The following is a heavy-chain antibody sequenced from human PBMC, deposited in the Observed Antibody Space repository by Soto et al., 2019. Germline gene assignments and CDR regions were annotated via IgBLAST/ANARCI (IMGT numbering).Heavy chain of an antibody. Sequence: GESLKISCKGSGYTFTNYWIGWVRQMPGKGLEWMGIIYPGDSDTRYNPSFQGQVTISADKSITTTYLRWTSLKASDTAIYYCAASIFYYGMDVWGQGTTVTVSS. CDR2: IYPGDSDT. CDR3: AASIFYYGMDV. CDR1: GYTFTNYW. J-gene: IGHJ6*02. V-gene: IGHV5-51*01.